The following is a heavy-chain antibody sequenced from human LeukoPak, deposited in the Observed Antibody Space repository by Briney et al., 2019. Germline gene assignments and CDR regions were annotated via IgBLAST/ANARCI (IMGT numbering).Heavy chain of an antibody. V-gene: IGHV3-23*01. CDR2: ISGSGHKS. CDR3: ARVSGTIQIWPQPFGDGMAV. J-gene: IGHJ4*02. Sequence: GGSLRLSCVASRFTFTSYVMAWVRQAPGKGLECVSAISGSGHKSYYADSVEGRFTVSRDNSRNTLFMQMNSLRAEDTAVYYCARVSGTIQIWPQPFGDGMAVWGQGTLVTVSS. CDR1: RFTFTSYV. D-gene: IGHD5-18*01.